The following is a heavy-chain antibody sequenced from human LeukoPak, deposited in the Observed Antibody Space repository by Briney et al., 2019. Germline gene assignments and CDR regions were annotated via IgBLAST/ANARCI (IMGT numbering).Heavy chain of an antibody. V-gene: IGHV4-34*01. CDR1: GGSFSAYY. Sequence: NPSETLSLTCAVYGGSFSAYYWSWIRQPPGKGLEWIGEIYHSGSTNYNPSLKSRVTISVDKSKNQFSLKLSSVTAADTAVYYCARYRRGIVVVPAADWYFDLWGRGTLVTVSS. J-gene: IGHJ2*01. CDR2: IYHSGST. CDR3: ARYRRGIVVVPAADWYFDL. D-gene: IGHD2-2*01.